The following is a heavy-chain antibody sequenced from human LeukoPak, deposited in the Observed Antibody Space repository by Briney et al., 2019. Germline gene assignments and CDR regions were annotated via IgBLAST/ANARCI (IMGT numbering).Heavy chain of an antibody. CDR3: ASEGGDWGEGYFDY. CDR1: GFTFSDSY. CDR2: ISDSADTI. J-gene: IGHJ4*02. D-gene: IGHD3-16*01. Sequence: PGGSLRLSCAASGFTFSDSYMSWIRQVPGKGLEWISYISDSADTIYYADSVKGRFTISRDNAQNSLYLQMKSLRGEDTAVYYCASEGGDWGEGYFDYWGQGTLVTVSS. V-gene: IGHV3-11*01.